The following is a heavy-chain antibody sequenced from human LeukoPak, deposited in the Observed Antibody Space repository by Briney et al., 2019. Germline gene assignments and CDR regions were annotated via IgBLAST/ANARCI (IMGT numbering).Heavy chain of an antibody. Sequence: ASVKVSCKASGYTFTSYGISWVRQAPGQGLEWMGWISAYNGNTNYTQMLQGRVTMTTDTSTSTAYMELRSLRSDDTAVYYCARDRPYSSSWDANYYFDYWGQGTLVTVSS. CDR2: ISAYNGNT. CDR1: GYTFTSYG. D-gene: IGHD6-13*01. J-gene: IGHJ4*02. V-gene: IGHV1-18*01. CDR3: ARDRPYSSSWDANYYFDY.